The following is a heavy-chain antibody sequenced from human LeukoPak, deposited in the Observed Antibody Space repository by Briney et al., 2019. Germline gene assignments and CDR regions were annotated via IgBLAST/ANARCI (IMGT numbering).Heavy chain of an antibody. D-gene: IGHD6-13*01. Sequence: GGSLRLSCAASGFTFSSYAMSWVRQAPGKGLEWVSAISGSGGSTYYADSVKGRFTISRDNSKNTLYLQMNSLRAEDTAVYYCAKEYSSSLWEKYYFDYWGQGTLVTVSS. V-gene: IGHV3-23*01. CDR1: GFTFSSYA. J-gene: IGHJ4*02. CDR3: AKEYSSSLWEKYYFDY. CDR2: ISGSGGST.